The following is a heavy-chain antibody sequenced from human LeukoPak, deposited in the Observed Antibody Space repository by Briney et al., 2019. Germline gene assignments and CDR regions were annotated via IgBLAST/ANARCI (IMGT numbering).Heavy chain of an antibody. Sequence: GGSLRLSCAASGFAVSGIYMSWVRQAPGKGLEWVSIIYSGGSTYYADSVKGRFTISRDNSKNTLYLQMNSLRAEVTAVYYCARGFQAGNWFDPWGQGTLVTVSS. CDR3: ARGFQAGNWFDP. CDR2: IYSGGST. D-gene: IGHD2-21*01. V-gene: IGHV3-53*01. J-gene: IGHJ5*02. CDR1: GFAVSGIY.